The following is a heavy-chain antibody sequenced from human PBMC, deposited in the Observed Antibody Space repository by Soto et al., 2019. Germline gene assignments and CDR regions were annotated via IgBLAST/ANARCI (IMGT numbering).Heavy chain of an antibody. CDR1: GFTFDDYT. J-gene: IGHJ6*03. CDR2: ISWDGGST. Sequence: GGSLRLSCAASGFTFDDYTMHWVRQAPGKGLEWVSLISWDGGSTYYADSVKGRFTISRDNSKNSLYLQMNSLRAEDTALYYCAKQGTVTATYYYYMDVWGKGTTVTVSS. V-gene: IGHV3-43*01. CDR3: AKQGTVTATYYYYMDV. D-gene: IGHD4-17*01.